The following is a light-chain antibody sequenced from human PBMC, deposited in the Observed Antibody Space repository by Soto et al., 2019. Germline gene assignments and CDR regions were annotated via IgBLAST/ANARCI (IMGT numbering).Light chain of an antibody. CDR1: QTISTY. CDR2: GAS. CDR3: KPSFSTPRT. V-gene: IGKV1-39*01. J-gene: IGKJ1*01. Sequence: IQMTQSPSPLSSSVGDRVTITCGASQTISTYLNWYQQKPVKAPKLLIYGASSLQSGVPSRFSGSGSGTDFTLTISSLQPEDFGTYYCKPSFSTPRTFGQGTKVDIK.